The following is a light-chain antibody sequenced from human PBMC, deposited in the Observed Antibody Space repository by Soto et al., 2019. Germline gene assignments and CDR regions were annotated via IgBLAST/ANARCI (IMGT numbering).Light chain of an antibody. Sequence: EIVLTQSPATLSSFPGDRVTLSCRASQSVTTRLAWYQHKPGQTPTLLMSGASNRASGVPVRFSGSGSGTDFTLTITRLEPEDFALYYCQQYGGSPITFGLGTRLEIK. CDR3: QQYGGSPIT. CDR1: QSVTTR. CDR2: GAS. V-gene: IGKV3-20*01. J-gene: IGKJ5*01.